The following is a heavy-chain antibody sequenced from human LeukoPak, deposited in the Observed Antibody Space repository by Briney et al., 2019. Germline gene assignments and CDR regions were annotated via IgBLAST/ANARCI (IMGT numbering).Heavy chain of an antibody. CDR3: ARLSTVVTFDY. V-gene: IGHV3-7*01. J-gene: IGHJ4*02. Sequence: GGSLRLSCAASGFTFGTYWMSWVRQAPGKGLEGVANIKEDGSVNAYVDSVKGRFTLSRDTAKNTLDLQMHSLRVEDAAVYYCARLSTVVTFDYWGQGTLVTVSS. D-gene: IGHD4-23*01. CDR2: IKEDGSVN. CDR1: GFTFGTYW.